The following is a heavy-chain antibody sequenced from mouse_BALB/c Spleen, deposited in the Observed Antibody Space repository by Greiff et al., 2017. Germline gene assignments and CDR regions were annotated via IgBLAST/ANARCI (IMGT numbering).Heavy chain of an antibody. D-gene: IGHD2-4*01. Sequence: EVKLMESGPELVKPGASVKISCKASGYTFTDYNMHWVKQSHGKSLEWIGYIYPYNGGTGYNQKFKSKATLTVDNSSSTAYMELRSLTSEDSAVYYCAREGMITTYFDYWGQGTTLTVSS. J-gene: IGHJ2*01. CDR2: IYPYNGGT. CDR3: AREGMITTYFDY. CDR1: GYTFTDYN. V-gene: IGHV1S29*02.